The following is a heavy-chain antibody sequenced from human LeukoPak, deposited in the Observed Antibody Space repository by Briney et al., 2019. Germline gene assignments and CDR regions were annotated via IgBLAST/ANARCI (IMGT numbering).Heavy chain of an antibody. CDR2: AYHSGIT. J-gene: IGHJ5*02. V-gene: IGHV4-59*01. CDR1: GDSIISYD. CDR3: ARHGGTFDP. Sequence: SETLSLTCTVSGDSIISYDWSWIRRPPGKGLEWIGYAYHSGITNYNPSLKSRVTISVDTSESQFSLRLSSVTAADTAIYYCARHGGTFDPWGQGILVTVSS. D-gene: IGHD1-1*01.